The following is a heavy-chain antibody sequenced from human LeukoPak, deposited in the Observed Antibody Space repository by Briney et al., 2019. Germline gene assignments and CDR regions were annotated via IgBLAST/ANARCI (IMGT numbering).Heavy chain of an antibody. D-gene: IGHD2-2*03. CDR2: INPNSGGT. CDR3: ARVGYCNSTSCFDWFDP. Sequence: GASVKVSCKASGYTFTGYYMHWVRQAPGQGLEWIGWINPNSGGTNYAQKFQGRVTMTRDTSISTAYMELSRLRSDDTAVYYCARVGYCNSTSCFDWFDPWGQGTLVTVSS. J-gene: IGHJ5*02. V-gene: IGHV1-2*02. CDR1: GYTFTGYY.